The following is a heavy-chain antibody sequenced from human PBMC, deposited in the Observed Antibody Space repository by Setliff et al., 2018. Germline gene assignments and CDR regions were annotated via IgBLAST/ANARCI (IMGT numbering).Heavy chain of an antibody. Sequence: PSETPSLTCTVSGGSISSGSNYWSWIRQPAGRGLEWIGHIDPSGNTNYHPSLKSRVTISGDTSQNYFSLKLTSVTEADTAVYYCARHPTGFPNWFDVWGKGTTVTVSS. CDR1: GGSISSGSNY. CDR3: ARHPTGFPNWFDV. D-gene: IGHD3-9*01. V-gene: IGHV4-61*09. CDR2: IDPSGNT. J-gene: IGHJ6*04.